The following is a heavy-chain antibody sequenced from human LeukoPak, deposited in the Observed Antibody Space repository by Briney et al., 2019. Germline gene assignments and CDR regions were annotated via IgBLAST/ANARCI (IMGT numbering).Heavy chain of an antibody. J-gene: IGHJ3*02. CDR3: ARERYCSGGSCYSGALDT. Sequence: ASVKVSCKSSGYMFTGYYIHWVRQAPGQGLEWMGWISAHNGNTDYAQKFQGRVTMTTDTSTSTAYMELRSLRSDDRAVYYCARERYCSGGSCYSGALDTWGQGTMVTVSS. D-gene: IGHD2-15*01. CDR2: ISAHNGNT. CDR1: GYMFTGYY. V-gene: IGHV1-18*04.